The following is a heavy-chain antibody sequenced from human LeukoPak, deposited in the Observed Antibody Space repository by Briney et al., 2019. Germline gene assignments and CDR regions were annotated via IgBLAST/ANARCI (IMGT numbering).Heavy chain of an antibody. Sequence: GGSLRLSCAASGLTFSSHWMHWVRQAPGKGLVWVSRITNDGSSTTYADSVKGRFTISRDNAKNMLYLQVNSLRAEDTAVYHCATQQGGNPAYWGQGTLVTVSS. V-gene: IGHV3-74*01. J-gene: IGHJ4*02. CDR1: GLTFSSHW. D-gene: IGHD1-14*01. CDR2: ITNDGSST. CDR3: ATQQGGNPAY.